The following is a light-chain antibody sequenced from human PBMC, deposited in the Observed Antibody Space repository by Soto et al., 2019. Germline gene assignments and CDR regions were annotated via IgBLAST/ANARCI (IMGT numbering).Light chain of an antibody. CDR1: QSVSSD. Sequence: EVVLAQSPATLSLSPGERATLSCRASQSVSSDLAWYQQKPGQAPRLLIYGTSNRAAGIPARFSGSGSGTDFTLTISSLVPADSVVYYCQIRHIWPAFTFGPGTKVHIK. CDR3: QIRHIWPAFT. J-gene: IGKJ3*01. CDR2: GTS. V-gene: IGKV3-11*01.